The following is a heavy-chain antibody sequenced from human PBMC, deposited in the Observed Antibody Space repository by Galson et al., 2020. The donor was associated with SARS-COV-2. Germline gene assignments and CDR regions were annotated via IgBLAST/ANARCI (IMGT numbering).Heavy chain of an antibody. Sequence: SQTLSLTCGVSGYSVSSGYHWGWIRQPPGKGLEWIGSIYHNVSTYYNPSLKSRVAISVDTSKNQFSLELSSATAADTAVYYCAGHGTIAAAPERGYFQHWGQGTLVTVSS. D-gene: IGHD6-13*01. CDR3: AGHGTIAAAPERGYFQH. V-gene: IGHV4-38-2*01. CDR2: IYHNVST. CDR1: GYSVSSGYH. J-gene: IGHJ1*01.